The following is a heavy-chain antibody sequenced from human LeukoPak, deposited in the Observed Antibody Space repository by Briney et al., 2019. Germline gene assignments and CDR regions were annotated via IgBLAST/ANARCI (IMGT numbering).Heavy chain of an antibody. V-gene: IGHV3-23*01. CDR2: ISGGGGNT. CDR1: EFTFSSYA. D-gene: IGHD6-13*01. Sequence: GGSLRLSCVASEFTFSSYAMSWVRQAPGKGLEWVSAISGGGGNTYYADSVKGRFTISRDNSKNTLYLQMNSLRAEDTAVFYCAKGIGFSSSWFDYWGQGTLVTVSS. CDR3: AKGIGFSSSWFDY. J-gene: IGHJ4*02.